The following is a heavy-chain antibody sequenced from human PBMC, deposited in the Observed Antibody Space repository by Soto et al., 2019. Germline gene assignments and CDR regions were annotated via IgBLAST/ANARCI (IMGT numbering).Heavy chain of an antibody. CDR1: GFTFNNYA. V-gene: IGHV3-23*01. CDR3: AKMDRITIFGVVSIDY. D-gene: IGHD3-3*01. Sequence: EVPLLESGGGSVQPGGSLRLSCEVSGFTFNNYAMNWVRQAPGKGLEWVSVISGSGGISYYADSVKGRFTISRDNSKNTLYLQLNSLTADDTAVYYCAKMDRITIFGVVSIDYWGQGTLVTVSS. CDR2: ISGSGGIS. J-gene: IGHJ4*02.